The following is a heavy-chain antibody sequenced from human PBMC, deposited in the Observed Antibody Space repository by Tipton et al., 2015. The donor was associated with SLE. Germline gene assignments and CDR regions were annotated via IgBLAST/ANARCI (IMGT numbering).Heavy chain of an antibody. D-gene: IGHD1-7*01. CDR2: INHSGST. CDR1: GGSFSGYY. J-gene: IGHJ4*02. V-gene: IGHV4-34*01. Sequence: TLSLTCAVYGGSFSGYYWSWIRQPPGKGLEWIGEINHSGSTNYNPSLKSRVTISVDTSKNQFSLKLSSVTAADTAVYYCARRLGTTLFDYWGQGTLVTVSS. CDR3: ARRLGTTLFDY.